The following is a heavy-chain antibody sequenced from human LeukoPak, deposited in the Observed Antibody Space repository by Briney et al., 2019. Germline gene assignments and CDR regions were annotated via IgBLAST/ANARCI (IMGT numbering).Heavy chain of an antibody. CDR1: GGSISSSSYY. Sequence: PSETLLLTWTVSGGSISSSSYYWGWIRQPPGKGLEWIGSIYYSGNTYYNPSLKSRVTISVDTSKNQFSLKLASVTAADTAVYYCARGLNWGDYFDYWGQGTLVTVSS. CDR3: ARGLNWGDYFDY. D-gene: IGHD7-27*01. CDR2: IYYSGNT. J-gene: IGHJ4*02. V-gene: IGHV4-39*07.